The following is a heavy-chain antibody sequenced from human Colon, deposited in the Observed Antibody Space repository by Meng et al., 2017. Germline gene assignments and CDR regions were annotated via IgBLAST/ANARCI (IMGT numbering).Heavy chain of an antibody. D-gene: IGHD6-19*01. CDR3: VRSSGWVKTGFDP. V-gene: IGHV4-39*01. CDR1: GGSISTSGYY. J-gene: IGHJ5*02. CDR2: IGHSGFT. Sequence: QLQLQESGPGLVKPSETLSLPCSVSGGSISTSGYYWGWIRQPPGKGLEWIGRIGHSGFTYYTPSLKSRVAVSIDTSRNQFSLWLTSVTAADTAVYYCVRSSGWVKTGFDPWGQGTLVTVSS.